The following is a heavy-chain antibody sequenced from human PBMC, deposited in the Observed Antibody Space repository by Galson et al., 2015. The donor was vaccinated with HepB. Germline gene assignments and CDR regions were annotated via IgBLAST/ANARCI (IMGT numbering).Heavy chain of an antibody. D-gene: IGHD1-1*01. V-gene: IGHV3-33*01. CDR2: IWYDGSNK. J-gene: IGHJ3*02. CDR3: AREKRLARTTGTTGKNHAFDI. Sequence: SLRLSCAASGFTFSSYGMHWVRQAPGKGLEWVAVIWYDGSNKYYADSVKGRFTISRDNSKNTLYLQMNSLRAEDTAVYYCAREKRLARTTGTTGKNHAFDIWGQGTMVTVSS. CDR1: GFTFSSYG.